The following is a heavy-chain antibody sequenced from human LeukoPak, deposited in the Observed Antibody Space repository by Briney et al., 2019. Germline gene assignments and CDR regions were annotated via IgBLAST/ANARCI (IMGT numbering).Heavy chain of an antibody. Sequence: GGSLRLSCAASGFTFSSYAMSWVRQAPGKGLEWVSAISGSGGSTYYADSVKGRFTISRDNSKNSLSLQLNSLRAEDTAVYYCAREQWFRWEYWGQGILVTVSS. D-gene: IGHD3-22*01. CDR3: AREQWFRWEY. CDR2: ISGSGGST. CDR1: GFTFSSYA. J-gene: IGHJ4*02. V-gene: IGHV3-23*01.